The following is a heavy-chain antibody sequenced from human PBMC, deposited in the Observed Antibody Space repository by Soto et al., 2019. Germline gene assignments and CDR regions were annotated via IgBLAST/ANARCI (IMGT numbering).Heavy chain of an antibody. D-gene: IGHD3-22*01. CDR2: IIPIFGTA. Sequence: LVKVSCRAAGGTFSSYAISWVRQAPGQGLEWMGGIIPIFGTANYAQKFQGRVTITADESTSTAYMELSSLRSEDTAVYYCARSPYDPAAMIVENWFDPWGQGTLVTVSS. CDR3: ARSPYDPAAMIVENWFDP. J-gene: IGHJ5*02. V-gene: IGHV1-69*13. CDR1: GGTFSSYA.